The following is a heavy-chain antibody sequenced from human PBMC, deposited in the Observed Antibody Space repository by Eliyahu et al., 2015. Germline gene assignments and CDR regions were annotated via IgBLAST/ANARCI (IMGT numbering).Heavy chain of an antibody. CDR3: AKSGRPSQYYYYGMDV. Sequence: QVQLVQSGAEVKSPGASVKVXCKASGYTXXSYAIHWVRQAPGQRLAWMGWXNADNGNTKYSQKFQGRVTIRRDTSASTAYMELSGLRSEDTAVYYCAKSGRPSQYYYYGMDVWGQGTTVNVSS. CDR1: GYTXXSYA. V-gene: IGHV1-3*01. CDR2: XNADNGNT. J-gene: IGHJ6*02. D-gene: IGHD1-26*01.